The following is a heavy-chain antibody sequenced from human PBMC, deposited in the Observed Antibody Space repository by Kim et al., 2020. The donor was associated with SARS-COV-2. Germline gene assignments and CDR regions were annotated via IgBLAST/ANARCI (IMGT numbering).Heavy chain of an antibody. D-gene: IGHD3-3*01. CDR3: AKGGWDVLRFLEWLPHTDY. V-gene: IGHV3-30*02. Sequence: GRFTISRDNSKNTLYLQMNSLRAEDTAVYYCAKGGWDVLRFLEWLPHTDYWGQGTLVTVSS. J-gene: IGHJ4*02.